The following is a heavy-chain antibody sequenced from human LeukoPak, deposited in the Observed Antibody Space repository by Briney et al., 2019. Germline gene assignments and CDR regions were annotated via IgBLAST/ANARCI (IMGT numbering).Heavy chain of an antibody. J-gene: IGHJ4*02. D-gene: IGHD3-22*01. CDR3: ARGSTITMIVPGRGYDY. V-gene: IGHV4-39*07. CDR1: GGSISSSSYY. CDR2: IYYSGST. Sequence: SETLSLTCTVSGGSISSSSYYWGWIRQPPGMGLEWIGNIYYSGSTYYNPSLKSRVTISVDTSKNQFSLKLSSVTAADTAVYYCARGSTITMIVPGRGYDYWGQGTLVTVSS.